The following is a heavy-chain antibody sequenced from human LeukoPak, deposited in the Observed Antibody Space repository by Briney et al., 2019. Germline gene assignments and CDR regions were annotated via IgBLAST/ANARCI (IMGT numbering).Heavy chain of an antibody. J-gene: IGHJ4*02. CDR3: AKVKCGGDCYDYFDY. Sequence: GGSLRLSCAASGFTFSSYAMSWVRQAPGKGLEWVSTISGSGGSTFYADSVKGRFTISRDNSKNTLYLQMNSLRAEDTAVYYCAKVKCGGDCYDYFDYWGQGTLVTVSS. CDR1: GFTFSSYA. V-gene: IGHV3-23*01. CDR2: ISGSGGST. D-gene: IGHD2-21*02.